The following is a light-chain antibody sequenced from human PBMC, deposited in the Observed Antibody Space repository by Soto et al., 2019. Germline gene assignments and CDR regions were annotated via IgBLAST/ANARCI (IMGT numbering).Light chain of an antibody. Sequence: QSALTQPRSVSGSPGQSVTISRTGASSDVGAYDLVYWYQQHPDKAPKLMIYDVSKRPSGVPDRFSGSKSGNTASLTISGLQADDEADYYCCSYADTYTVFGGGTKLTVL. CDR3: CSYADTYTV. CDR2: DVS. CDR1: SSDVGAYDL. V-gene: IGLV2-11*01. J-gene: IGLJ2*01.